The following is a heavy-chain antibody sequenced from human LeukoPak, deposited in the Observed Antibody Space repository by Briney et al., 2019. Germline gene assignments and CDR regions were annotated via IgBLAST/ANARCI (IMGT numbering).Heavy chain of an antibody. CDR1: GFTVSSNY. Sequence: GGSLRLSCAASGFTVSSNYMSWVRQAPGKGLEWVSVIYSGGSTYYADSVKGRFTISRDNSKNTLYLQMNSLRAEDTAVYYCTRDYFQSMDVWGQGTTVTVSS. CDR3: TRDYFQSMDV. D-gene: IGHD2/OR15-2a*01. J-gene: IGHJ6*02. CDR2: IYSGGST. V-gene: IGHV3-66*01.